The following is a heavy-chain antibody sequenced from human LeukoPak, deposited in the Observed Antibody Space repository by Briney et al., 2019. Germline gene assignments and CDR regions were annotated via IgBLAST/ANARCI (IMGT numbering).Heavy chain of an antibody. CDR3: ARDPYYYGMDV. CDR1: GGTFSSYA. Sequence: SVKVSCKASGGTFSSYAISWVRQAPGQGLEWMGRIIPILGIANYAQKFQGRVTITADKSMSTAYMELSSLRSEDTAVYYCARDPYYYGMDVWGQGTTVTVSS. V-gene: IGHV1-69*04. J-gene: IGHJ6*02. CDR2: IIPILGIA.